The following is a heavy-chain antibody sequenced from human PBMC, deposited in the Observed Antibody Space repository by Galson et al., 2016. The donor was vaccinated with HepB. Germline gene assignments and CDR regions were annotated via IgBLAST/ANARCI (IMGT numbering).Heavy chain of an antibody. CDR3: ARPHSSAYRNAFDI. CDR1: GFTVSYNF. CDR2: IHGGVTT. J-gene: IGHJ4*02. V-gene: IGHV3-66*02. Sequence: SLRLSCAASGFTVSYNFMSWVRQAPGKGLEWVSVIHGGVTTSYYADSVEGRFTISRDTSKNMLYLQMSSLRAEDTAVYYCARPHSSAYRNAFDIWGQGTLVTVSS. D-gene: IGHD3-22*01.